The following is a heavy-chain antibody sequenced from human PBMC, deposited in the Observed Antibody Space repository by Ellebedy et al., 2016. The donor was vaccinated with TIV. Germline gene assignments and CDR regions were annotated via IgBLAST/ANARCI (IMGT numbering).Heavy chain of an antibody. Sequence: GGSLRLSCVASTFTLSSYWMHWVRQGPGKVLVWVSQIDTDGSSTNYADSVKGRFTVSRDNAKNTLYLQMNSLRTEDTAVYYCARGYLGIDYWGQGTLVTVSS. J-gene: IGHJ4*02. CDR2: IDTDGSST. V-gene: IGHV3-74*01. CDR3: ARGYLGIDY. D-gene: IGHD1-1*01. CDR1: TFTLSSYW.